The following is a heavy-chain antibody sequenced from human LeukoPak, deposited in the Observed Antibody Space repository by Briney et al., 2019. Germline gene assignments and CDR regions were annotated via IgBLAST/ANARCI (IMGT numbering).Heavy chain of an antibody. CDR2: INHSGST. CDR3: ARTPVGDYGGNFHYFDY. CDR1: GGSFSGYY. Sequence: SETLSLTCAVYGGSFSGYYWSGIRQPPGKGLEWIGEINHSGSTNYNPSLKSRVTISVDTSKNQFSLKLSSVTAADTAVYYCARTPVGDYGGNFHYFDYWGQGTLVTVSS. J-gene: IGHJ4*02. V-gene: IGHV4-34*01. D-gene: IGHD4-23*01.